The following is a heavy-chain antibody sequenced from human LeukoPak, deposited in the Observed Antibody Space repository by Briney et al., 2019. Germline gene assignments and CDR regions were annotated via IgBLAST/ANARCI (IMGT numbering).Heavy chain of an antibody. D-gene: IGHD1-26*01. J-gene: IGHJ4*02. V-gene: IGHV1-18*01. CDR2: ISAYNDNT. CDR3: ARDRWELGPFDY. Sequence: ASVKVSCKASGYTFTSYGISWVRQAPGQGLEWMGWISAYNDNTNYAQKLQGRVTMTTDTSTSTAYMELRSLRSDDTAVYYCARDRWELGPFDYWGQGTLVTVSS. CDR1: GYTFTSYG.